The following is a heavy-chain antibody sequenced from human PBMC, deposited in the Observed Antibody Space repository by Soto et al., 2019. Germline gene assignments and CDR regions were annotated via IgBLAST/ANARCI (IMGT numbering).Heavy chain of an antibody. Sequence: DVQLLESGGGLVQPGGSLRLSCAASGFIFSSYWMTWVRQAPGKGLAWVANIKRDGSEKSYVDSVKGRFTIFRDNAKNSLFLQMNGLRAEDTAVYYCARDWRNNIFGVVVHYGMDVWGQGTTVTVSS. CDR1: GFIFSSYW. CDR3: ARDWRNNIFGVVVHYGMDV. CDR2: IKRDGSEK. D-gene: IGHD3-3*02. J-gene: IGHJ6*02. V-gene: IGHV3-7*03.